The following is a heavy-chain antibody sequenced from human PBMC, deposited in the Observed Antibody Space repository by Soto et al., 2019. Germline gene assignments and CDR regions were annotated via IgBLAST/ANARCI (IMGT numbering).Heavy chain of an antibody. Sequence: EVQLVESGGGLAQPGRSLRLSCAASGFIFDDYAMHWVRQAPGKGLEWVSGISWQSGSIRYADSVKGRFTISRDNAKNSLYLQMHSLRVADTALYYCAKDMFSSSSAATFDYWGQGILVTVSS. J-gene: IGHJ4*02. CDR2: ISWQSGSI. CDR1: GFIFDDYA. CDR3: AKDMFSSSSAATFDY. V-gene: IGHV3-9*01. D-gene: IGHD6-6*01.